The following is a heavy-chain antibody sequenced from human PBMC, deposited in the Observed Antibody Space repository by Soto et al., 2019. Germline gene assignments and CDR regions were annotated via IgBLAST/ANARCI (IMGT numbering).Heavy chain of an antibody. J-gene: IGHJ6*02. CDR2: FDPEDGET. D-gene: IGHD2-15*01. CDR3: ATGKLHPFYYYGMDV. Sequence: GASVKVSCKVSGYTLTELSMHWERQAPGKGLEWMGGFDPEDGETIYAQKFQGRVTMTEDTSTDTAYMELSSLRSEDTAVYYCATGKLHPFYYYGMDVWGQGTTVTVSS. CDR1: GYTLTELS. V-gene: IGHV1-24*01.